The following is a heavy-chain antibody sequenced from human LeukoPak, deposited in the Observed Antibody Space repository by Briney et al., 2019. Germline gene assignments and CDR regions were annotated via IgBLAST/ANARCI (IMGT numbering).Heavy chain of an antibody. D-gene: IGHD3-10*01. J-gene: IGHJ6*03. CDR1: GGSISSSSDY. CDR3: ARMVVVREFYYYYYMDV. CDR2: IYTSGST. V-gene: IGHV4-61*02. Sequence: SEAPSLTCTVSGGSISSSSDYWSWIRQPAGKGLEWIGRIYTSGSTNYNPSLKSRVTISADTSKNQFSLKLSSVTAADTAIYYCARMVVVREFYYYYYMDVWGKGTTVTISS.